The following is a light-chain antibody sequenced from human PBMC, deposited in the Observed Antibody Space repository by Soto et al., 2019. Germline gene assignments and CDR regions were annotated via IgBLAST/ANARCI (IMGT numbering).Light chain of an antibody. Sequence: ETVMTQSPVTLSVSPGERATLSCRASQSVSSNLAWYQQKPGQAPRLLIYGASTRATGIPASFSGSGSGTEFTLTISSLQSEDFEVYYCQQYNNWPRTFGQGAKVDI. CDR2: GAS. J-gene: IGKJ1*01. CDR3: QQYNNWPRT. V-gene: IGKV3-15*01. CDR1: QSVSSN.